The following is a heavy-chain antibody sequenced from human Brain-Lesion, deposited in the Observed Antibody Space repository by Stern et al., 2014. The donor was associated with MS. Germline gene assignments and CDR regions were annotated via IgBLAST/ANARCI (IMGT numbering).Heavy chain of an antibody. CDR3: ARHDSVPRPSQLYSARDRGPGYFDY. CDR1: GGSISSSTYY. CDR2: IYYSGFT. V-gene: IGHV4-39*01. J-gene: IGHJ4*02. Sequence: QVQLVESGPGLVKPSETLSLTCTVSGGSISSSTYYWAWIRPPPGKGLEWIGNIYYSGFTSYNPSLKSRVTISVDMSKNQFSLKLSSVTAADTAIYYCARHDSVPRPSQLYSARDRGPGYFDYWGQGTLVTVSS. D-gene: IGHD1-26*01.